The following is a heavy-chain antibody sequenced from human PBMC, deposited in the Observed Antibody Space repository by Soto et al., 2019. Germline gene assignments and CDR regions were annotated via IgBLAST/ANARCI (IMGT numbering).Heavy chain of an antibody. CDR3: ARGANCISTSCYAPDWYFDL. D-gene: IGHD2-2*01. V-gene: IGHV3-66*01. Sequence: EVQLVESGGGLVQPGGSLRLSCAASGFTVSSNYMSWVRQAPGKGLEWVSVIYSGGSTYYADSVKGRFTISRDNSKNTLYLQMNSLRAEDTAVYYCARGANCISTSCYAPDWYFDLWGRGTLVTVSS. CDR1: GFTVSSNY. J-gene: IGHJ2*01. CDR2: IYSGGST.